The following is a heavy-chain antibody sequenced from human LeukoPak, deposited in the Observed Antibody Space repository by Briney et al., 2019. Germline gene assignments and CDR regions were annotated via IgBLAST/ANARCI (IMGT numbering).Heavy chain of an antibody. Sequence: GASVKVSCKASGYTFTSYGISWVRQAPGQGLEWMGWISAYNGNTNYAQKLQGRVTMTTDTSTSTAYMELRSPRSDDTAMSYRARVRLGGYPPNDAFDIWGQGTMVTVSS. D-gene: IGHD3-22*01. CDR3: ARVRLGGYPPNDAFDI. V-gene: IGHV1-18*01. CDR1: GYTFTSYG. J-gene: IGHJ3*02. CDR2: ISAYNGNT.